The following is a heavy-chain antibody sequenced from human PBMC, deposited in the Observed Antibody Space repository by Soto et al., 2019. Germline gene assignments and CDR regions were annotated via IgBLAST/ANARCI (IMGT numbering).Heavy chain of an antibody. V-gene: IGHV3-7*01. CDR3: ASKRLYFYGLAV. J-gene: IGHJ6*02. Sequence: PAGSLRLACAASGFTFSSYWMSWVHQAPGKGLEWVANIMQDGSDKYYVDSVKGRSTISRDNAKNSLYLQMTSLRAEDTAVYYCASKRLYFYGLAVWGQGTTVTVSS. CDR2: IMQDGSDK. CDR1: GFTFSSYW.